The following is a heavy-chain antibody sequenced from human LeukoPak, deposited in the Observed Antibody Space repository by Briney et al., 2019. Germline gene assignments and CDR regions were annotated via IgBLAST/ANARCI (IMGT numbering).Heavy chain of an antibody. CDR2: IKHYGGEK. CDR1: GFTFSSYW. D-gene: IGHD5-12*01. Sequence: GGSLRLSCAASGFTFSSYWMSWVRQTPGKGLEWVANIKHYGGEKHYVDSVKGRFTISRDNAQNSLYLQMNSLRAEDTAVYYCARGPSGYHNTGGQGTLVTVSS. J-gene: IGHJ4*02. V-gene: IGHV3-7*01. CDR3: ARGPSGYHNT.